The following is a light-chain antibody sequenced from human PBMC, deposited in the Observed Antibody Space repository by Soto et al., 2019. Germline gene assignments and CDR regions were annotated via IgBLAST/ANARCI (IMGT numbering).Light chain of an antibody. J-gene: IGLJ3*02. CDR3: QSYDTGSQV. CDR1: SGSLGSNY. CDR2: EDD. V-gene: IGLV6-57*04. Sequence: NFMLPQPHSVSEAPGQTFTISCTRNSGSLGSNYVQWYQQRPGSVPTTEIYEDDQRPSRVPDRFSGSIDSSSNSASLTVSGLETEDEYDYYCQSYDTGSQVFGGGTQLTVL.